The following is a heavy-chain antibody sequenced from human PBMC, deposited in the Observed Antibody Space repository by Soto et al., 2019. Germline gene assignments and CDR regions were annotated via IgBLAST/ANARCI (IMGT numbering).Heavy chain of an antibody. J-gene: IGHJ4*02. CDR1: GFTFDDYA. CDR2: ISWNSGSI. CDR3: AKDRSDEPAAIPSDY. Sequence: GGSLRLSCAASGFTFDDYAMHWVRQAPGKGLEWVSGISWNSGSIGYADSVKGRFTISRDNAKNSLYLQMNSLRAEDTALYYCAKDRSDEPAAIPSDYWGQGTLVTVSS. V-gene: IGHV3-9*01. D-gene: IGHD2-2*01.